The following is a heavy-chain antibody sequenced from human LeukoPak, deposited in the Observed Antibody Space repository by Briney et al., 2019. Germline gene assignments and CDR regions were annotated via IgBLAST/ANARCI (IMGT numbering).Heavy chain of an antibody. CDR3: ARAGYYMLSWANFDY. D-gene: IGHD3-9*01. CDR1: GFTFSSYS. J-gene: IGHJ4*02. CDR2: ISSSSSYI. V-gene: IGHV3-21*01. Sequence: GSLRLSCAASGFTFSSYSMNWVRQAPGKGLEWVSSISSSSSYIYYADSVKGRFTISRDNAKNSLYLQMNSLRAEDTAVYYCARAGYYMLSWANFDYWGQGTLVTVSS.